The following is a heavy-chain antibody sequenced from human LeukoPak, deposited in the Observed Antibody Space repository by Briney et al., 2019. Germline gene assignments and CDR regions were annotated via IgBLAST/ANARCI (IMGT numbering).Heavy chain of an antibody. CDR2: ISGSGGST. J-gene: IGHJ4*02. D-gene: IGHD6-6*01. V-gene: IGHV3-23*01. CDR3: ATREYSSSDYFDY. CDR1: GFTFSSYA. Sequence: GGSLRLSCAASGFTFSSYAMSWVRQAPGKGLEWVSAISGSGGSTYYADSVKGRFTISRDNSKNTLYLQMNSLRAEDTAVYYCATREYSSSDYFDYWGQGTLGTASS.